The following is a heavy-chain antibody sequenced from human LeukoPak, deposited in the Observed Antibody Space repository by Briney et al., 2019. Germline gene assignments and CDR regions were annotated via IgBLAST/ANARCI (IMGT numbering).Heavy chain of an antibody. CDR2: ISGSGGTT. D-gene: IGHD3-10*01. J-gene: IGHJ5*02. Sequence: PGGTLRLSCAASGFTFSTYGMSWVRQAPGKGLEWASAISGSGGTTYYADSVKGRFTISRDNSKNTLYLQMNNLRAEDTAVYYCAKGVRDDFDPWGQGTLVTVSS. CDR3: AKGVRDDFDP. V-gene: IGHV3-23*01. CDR1: GFTFSTYG.